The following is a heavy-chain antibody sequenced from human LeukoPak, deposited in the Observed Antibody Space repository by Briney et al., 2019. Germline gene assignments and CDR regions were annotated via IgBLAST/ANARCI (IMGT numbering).Heavy chain of an antibody. D-gene: IGHD4-23*01. CDR3: AKDQYGGNPQYYFDY. V-gene: IGHV3-23*01. J-gene: IGHJ4*02. Sequence: GGSLRLSCAASGSTFSSYAMSWVRQAPGKGLEWVSAISGSGGNTYYADSVKGRFTISRDNSKSTLYLQMNSLRAEDTAVYYCAKDQYGGNPQYYFDYWGQGTLVTVSS. CDR2: ISGSGGNT. CDR1: GSTFSSYA.